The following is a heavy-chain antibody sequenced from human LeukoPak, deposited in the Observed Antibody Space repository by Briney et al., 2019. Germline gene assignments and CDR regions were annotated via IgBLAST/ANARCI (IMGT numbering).Heavy chain of an antibody. V-gene: IGHV3-23*01. CDR2: VSGSGRGT. D-gene: IGHD4-23*01. Sequence: GGSLRLSCAPSGFSISSYAMSWVRQAPGKGVEGVAIVSGSGRGTYYADSVKDRFTVSRDFFTSTLYLNMTRLRAEDTAVYYCARGYDYGGVSGPFAFDIWGQGTLVTVSS. CDR1: GFSISSYA. J-gene: IGHJ3*02. CDR3: ARGYDYGGVSGPFAFDI.